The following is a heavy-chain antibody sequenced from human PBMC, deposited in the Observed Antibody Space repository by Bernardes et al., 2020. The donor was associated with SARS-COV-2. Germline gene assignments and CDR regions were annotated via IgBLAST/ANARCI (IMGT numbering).Heavy chain of an antibody. CDR3: AKFLAGSSPHRTGAVTYFVQ. Sequence: GGSLRLSCAASGFTFSNSWMHWVRQAPGQGLVWVSRINSDGSSTSYADSVKGRFTISRDNAKNTLYLQMNSLRAEDTAVYYCAKFLAGSSPHRTGAVTYFVQWGQGTLGTGSS. J-gene: IGHJ4*01. CDR2: INSDGSST. D-gene: IGHD1-26*01. V-gene: IGHV3-74*01. CDR1: GFTFSNSW.